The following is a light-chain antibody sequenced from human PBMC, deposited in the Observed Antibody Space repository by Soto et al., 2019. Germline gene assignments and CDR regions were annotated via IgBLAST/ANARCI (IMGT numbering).Light chain of an antibody. V-gene: IGKV3-11*01. J-gene: IGKJ1*01. CDR3: QQRINWPPTWT. CDR1: QSVSSY. Sequence: EIVLSQSPATLSFSPGERATLSCSARQSVSSYLAWYQHIPGQAPRLLIYDASKRATGIPARFSGSGSGTDFTLTISSLAPEDFAVYYCQQRINWPPTWTFGQGTKVEVK. CDR2: DAS.